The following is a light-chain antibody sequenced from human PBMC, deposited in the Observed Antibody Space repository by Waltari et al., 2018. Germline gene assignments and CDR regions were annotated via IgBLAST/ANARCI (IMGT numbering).Light chain of an antibody. J-gene: IGLJ1*01. CDR3: QSYDSSLGGFYV. V-gene: IGLV1-40*01. CDR2: GNF. CDR1: SSNLGAGYG. Sequence: QSVRTQPPSVSGAPGQRVTIPCTGSSSNLGAGYGVHWYPHLPGTAPTLLIYGNFKRPSGVPDRFSGSKSGTSASLAITGLQADDEADYYCQSYDSSLGGFYVFGSGTKVTVL.